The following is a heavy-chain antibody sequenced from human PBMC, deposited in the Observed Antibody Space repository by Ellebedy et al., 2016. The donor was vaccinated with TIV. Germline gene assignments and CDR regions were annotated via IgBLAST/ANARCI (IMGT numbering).Heavy chain of an antibody. Sequence: PGGSLRLSCAASGFTFSSYGMHWVRQAPGKGLEWVAVISNDGSTKYYADSVKGRITISRDNSKNTLYLQMNTLRAEDTALYYCARGEVATICDYWGQGTLVTVSS. D-gene: IGHD5-24*01. CDR2: ISNDGSTK. J-gene: IGHJ4*02. CDR3: ARGEVATICDY. CDR1: GFTFSSYG. V-gene: IGHV3-30*19.